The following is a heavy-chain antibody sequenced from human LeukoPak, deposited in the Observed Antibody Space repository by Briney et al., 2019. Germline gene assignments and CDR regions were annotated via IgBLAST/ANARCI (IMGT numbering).Heavy chain of an antibody. V-gene: IGHV4-30-4*01. D-gene: IGHD2-2*01. CDR2: IYYSGST. J-gene: IGHJ5*02. Sequence: SETLSLTCAVSGGSISSGDYYWSWIRQPPGKGLEWIGYIYYSGSTYYNPSLKSRVTISVDTSKNQFSLKLSSVTAADTAVYYCARGWVVVVPAAIFGPYNWFDPWGQGTLVTVSS. CDR3: ARGWVVVVPAAIFGPYNWFDP. CDR1: GGSISSGDYY.